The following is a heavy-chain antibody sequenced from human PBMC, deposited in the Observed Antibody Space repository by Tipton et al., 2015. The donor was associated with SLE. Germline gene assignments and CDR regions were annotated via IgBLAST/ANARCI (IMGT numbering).Heavy chain of an antibody. Sequence: SLRLSCAASGFTFSSYWMHWVRQAPGKGLEGVAFIRYDGSNKYYADSVKGRFTISRDNSKNTLYLQMNSLRAEDTAVYYCAKSDHSSDAFDIWGQGTMVTVSS. J-gene: IGHJ3*02. D-gene: IGHD3-22*01. CDR2: IRYDGSNK. CDR1: GFTFSSYW. CDR3: AKSDHSSDAFDI. V-gene: IGHV3-30*02.